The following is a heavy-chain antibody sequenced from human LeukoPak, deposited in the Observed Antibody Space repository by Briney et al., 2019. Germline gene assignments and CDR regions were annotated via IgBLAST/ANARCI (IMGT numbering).Heavy chain of an antibody. D-gene: IGHD3-22*01. J-gene: IGHJ5*02. CDR3: ARAYYYDSSGYYRGRGPNWFDP. CDR1: GYTFTSYD. CDR2: MNPNSGNT. Sequence: ASVKVSCKASGYTFTSYDINWVRQATGQGLEWMGWMNPNSGNTGYAQKFQGRATMTRNTSISTAYMELSSLRSEDTAVYYCARAYYYDSSGYYRGRGPNWFDPWGQGTLVTVSS. V-gene: IGHV1-8*01.